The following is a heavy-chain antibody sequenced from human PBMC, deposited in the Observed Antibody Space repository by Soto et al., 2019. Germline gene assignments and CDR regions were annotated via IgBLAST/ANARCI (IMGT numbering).Heavy chain of an antibody. CDR1: GVTFSSYG. V-gene: IGHV3-30*18. Sequence: XGSLILSCSAAGVTFSSYGMHWVRQAPGKGLEWVAVISYDGSNKYYADSVKGRFTISRDNSKNTLYLQMNSLRAEDTAVYYCAKDSGSSGYRLDYWGQGTLVTVSS. D-gene: IGHD3-22*01. J-gene: IGHJ4*02. CDR2: ISYDGSNK. CDR3: AKDSGSSGYRLDY.